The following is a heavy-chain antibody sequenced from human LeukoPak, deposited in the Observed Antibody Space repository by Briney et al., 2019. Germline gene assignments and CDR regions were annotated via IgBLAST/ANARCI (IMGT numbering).Heavy chain of an antibody. CDR1: GFTFSSYS. CDR3: ARGGGSYQNFDY. D-gene: IGHD1-26*01. J-gene: IGHJ4*02. Sequence: GGSLRLSCAASGFTFSSYSMNWVRQAPGKGLEWVSYITRSSSTIYYADSVKGRFTISRDNAKNSLYLQMNSLRAEDSAVYYCARGGGSYQNFDYWGQGTLVTVSS. CDR2: ITRSSSTI. V-gene: IGHV3-48*01.